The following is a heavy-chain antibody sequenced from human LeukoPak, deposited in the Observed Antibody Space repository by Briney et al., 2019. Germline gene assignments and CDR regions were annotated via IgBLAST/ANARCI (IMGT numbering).Heavy chain of an antibody. V-gene: IGHV1-2*02. CDR2: INPNSGGT. CDR1: GYTFTGYY. J-gene: IGHJ3*02. D-gene: IGHD1/OR15-1a*01. Sequence: ASVKVSCKASGYTFTGYYMHWVRQAPGQGLEWMGWINPNSGGTNCAQKFQGRVTMTRDTSISTAYMELSRLRSDDTAVYYCARAGNMEAAFDIWGQGTMVTVSS. CDR3: ARAGNMEAAFDI.